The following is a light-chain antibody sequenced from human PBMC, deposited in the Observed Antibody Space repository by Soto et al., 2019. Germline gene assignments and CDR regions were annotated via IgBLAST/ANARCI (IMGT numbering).Light chain of an antibody. J-gene: IGKJ5*01. CDR2: AAS. CDR1: QGISRW. CDR3: QQYNNWPPIT. V-gene: IGKV1-12*01. Sequence: DIQMTQSSSSVSASVGDRVTITCRASQGISRWLAWYQQKRGQAPRLLIYAASTRATGVPARFSGSGSGTEFTLTISSLQSEDFAVYYCQQYNNWPPITFGQGTRLEIK.